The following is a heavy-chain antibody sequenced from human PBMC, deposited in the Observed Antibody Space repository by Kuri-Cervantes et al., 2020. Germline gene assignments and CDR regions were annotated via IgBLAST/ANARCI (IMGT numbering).Heavy chain of an antibody. V-gene: IGHV4-59*12. J-gene: IGHJ5*02. Sequence: SETLSLTCTVSGGSISSYYWSWIRQPPGKGLEWIGYIYYSGSTNYNPSLKSRVTISVDTSKKQFSLKLRSVTAADTAVYYCARNGVQWQRTWFDPWGQGTLVTVSS. CDR3: ARNGVQWQRTWFDP. CDR2: IYYSGST. CDR1: GGSISSYY. D-gene: IGHD1-26*01.